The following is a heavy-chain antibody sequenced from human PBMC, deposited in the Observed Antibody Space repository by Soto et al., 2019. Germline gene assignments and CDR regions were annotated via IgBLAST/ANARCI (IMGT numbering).Heavy chain of an antibody. Sequence: PGGFLRLSCAPSGFSFSDFGMHWVRQAPGKGLEWVAAISHDGSNQYYGDSVKGRFSISRDHSNNRLYLQMNNLKVEDSAIYYCAKETRSRAVTATRVNGMDVWGQGTTVTVS. V-gene: IGHV3-30*18. D-gene: IGHD2-21*02. CDR2: ISHDGSNQ. CDR1: GFSFSDFG. CDR3: AKETRSRAVTATRVNGMDV. J-gene: IGHJ6*02.